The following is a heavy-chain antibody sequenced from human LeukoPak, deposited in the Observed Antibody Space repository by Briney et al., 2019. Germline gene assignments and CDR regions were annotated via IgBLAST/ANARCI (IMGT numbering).Heavy chain of an antibody. J-gene: IGHJ5*02. V-gene: IGHV3-23*01. Sequence: PGGSLRLSCAVSGFTYSSYAMSWVRQAPGKGLEWVSAISGSGGSTYYADSVKGRFTISRDNSKNTLYLQMNSLRAEDTAVYYCAKGLGSWFDPWGQGTLVTVSS. CDR2: ISGSGGST. CDR3: AKGLGSWFDP. D-gene: IGHD2-15*01. CDR1: GFTYSSYA.